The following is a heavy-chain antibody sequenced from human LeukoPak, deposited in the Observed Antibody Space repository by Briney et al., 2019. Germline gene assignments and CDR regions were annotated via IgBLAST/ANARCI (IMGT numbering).Heavy chain of an antibody. J-gene: IGHJ6*02. D-gene: IGHD6-6*01. CDR1: GFTFSSYG. CDR3: ASRGYSSSCDV. CDR2: ISYHGINK. Sequence: PGGSLRLSCAASGFTFSSYGMHWVRQAPGKGLEWVSVISYHGINKYYADSVKGRFTISRDNSKDTLYLQMNSLRAEDTAVYYCASRGYSSSCDVWGQGTTVTVSS. V-gene: IGHV3-30*03.